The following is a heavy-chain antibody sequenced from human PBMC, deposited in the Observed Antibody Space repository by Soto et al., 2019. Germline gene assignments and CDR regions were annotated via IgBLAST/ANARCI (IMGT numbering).Heavy chain of an antibody. CDR1: GFTFSSYW. J-gene: IGHJ4*01. CDR2: VKSKTDGGSA. CDR3: TTDSRTTMPEVRFDY. D-gene: IGHD3-10*01. Sequence: GGSLSLSCAASGFTFSSYWMHWVRQTPGTGLQWVGRVKSKTDGGSADYAAPVKGRFAVSRDDSKNIVYLQMTSVKIEDTGVYYCTTDSRTTMPEVRFDYWGHGTLVTVSS. V-gene: IGHV3-15*07.